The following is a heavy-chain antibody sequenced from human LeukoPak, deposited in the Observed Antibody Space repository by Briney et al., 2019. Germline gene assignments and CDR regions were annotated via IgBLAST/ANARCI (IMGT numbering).Heavy chain of an antibody. CDR3: ARDDGLDY. CDR1: GYTXADYY. V-gene: IGHV1-2*06. Sequence: ASVKVSCKASGYTXADYYMHWVRQAPGQGLDWMGRMSPTSGGTNYAPKFQGRVTMTRDTSISTAYMGLSSLRSDDTAIYYCARDDGLDYWGQGTLVTVSS. CDR2: MSPTSGGT. J-gene: IGHJ4*02.